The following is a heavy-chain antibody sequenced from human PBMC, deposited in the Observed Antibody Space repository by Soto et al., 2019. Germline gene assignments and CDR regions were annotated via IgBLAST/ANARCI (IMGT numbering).Heavy chain of an antibody. CDR1: GGSISSGGYY. CDR2: IYYSGST. Sequence: TLSLTCTVSGGSISSGGYYWSWIRQHPGKGLEWIGYIYYSGSTYYNPSLKSRVTISVDTSKNQFSLKLSSVTAADTAVYYCARDGNYYYDSTMRAFDTWGQGTMVTVSS. D-gene: IGHD3-22*01. V-gene: IGHV4-31*03. J-gene: IGHJ3*02. CDR3: ARDGNYYYDSTMRAFDT.